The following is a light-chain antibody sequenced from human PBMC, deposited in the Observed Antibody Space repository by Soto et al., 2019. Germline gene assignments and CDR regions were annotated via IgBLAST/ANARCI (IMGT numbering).Light chain of an antibody. Sequence: DIQLTQSPSFLSASVGDRVTITCRASQAISSYLAWYQQKPGKPPKLLIYGASTLQSDVPSRFSGSGSGTEFTLTVSSPQAEDSATYYCQQFNDYPLTFGGGTKVDIK. J-gene: IGKJ4*01. V-gene: IGKV1-9*01. CDR2: GAS. CDR3: QQFNDYPLT. CDR1: QAISSY.